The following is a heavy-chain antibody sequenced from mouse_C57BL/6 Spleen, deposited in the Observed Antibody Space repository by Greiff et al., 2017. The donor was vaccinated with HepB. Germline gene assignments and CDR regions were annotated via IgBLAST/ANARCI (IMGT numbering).Heavy chain of an antibody. CDR1: GFSLTSYG. CDR3: ARGGATMITTGYYAMDY. CDR2: IWSDGST. Sequence: QVQLKESGPGLVAPSQSLSITCTVSGFSLTSYGVHWVRQPPGKGLEWLVVIWSDGSTTYNSALKSRLSISKDNSKSQVFLKRTSLQTDDTAMYYCARGGATMITTGYYAMDYWGKGTSVTVSS. J-gene: IGHJ4*01. D-gene: IGHD2-4*01. V-gene: IGHV2-6*03.